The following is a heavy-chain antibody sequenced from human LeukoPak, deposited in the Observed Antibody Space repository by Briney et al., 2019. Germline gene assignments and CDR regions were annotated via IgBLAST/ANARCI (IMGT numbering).Heavy chain of an antibody. CDR1: GYSISSGYY. V-gene: IGHV4-38-2*02. D-gene: IGHD2-2*01. CDR3: ARDEWDIVVVPARGGFDY. J-gene: IGHJ4*02. CDR2: IYHSGST. Sequence: PSETLSLTCTVSGYSISSGYYWGWIRQPPGKGLEWIGSIYHSGSTYYNPSLKSRVTISVDTSKNQFSLKLSSVTAADTAVYYCARDEWDIVVVPARGGFDYWGQGTLVTVSS.